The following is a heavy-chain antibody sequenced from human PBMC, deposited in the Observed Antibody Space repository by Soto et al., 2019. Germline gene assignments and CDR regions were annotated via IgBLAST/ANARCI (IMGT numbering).Heavy chain of an antibody. D-gene: IGHD3-22*01. V-gene: IGHV1-46*01. CDR2: INPSGGST. Sequence: ASVQVSCKASGYPFTTYQIHWVRQAPGQGLAWMGTINPSGGSTSYAQRFQGRVNMTRDSSTSTVYVDLSSLRSEDTALDYWARGDSNGCHFDSWGQVTLVTVSS. CDR3: ARGDSNGCHFDS. CDR1: GYPFTTYQ. J-gene: IGHJ4*02.